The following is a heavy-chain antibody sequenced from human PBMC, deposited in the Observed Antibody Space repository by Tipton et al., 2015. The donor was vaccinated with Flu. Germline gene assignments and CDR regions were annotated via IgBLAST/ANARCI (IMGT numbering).Heavy chain of an antibody. V-gene: IGHV3-64*01. CDR1: GFIFSRSA. CDR2: INSNGGRT. D-gene: IGHD3-22*01. J-gene: IGHJ4*02. Sequence: SLRLSCAASGFIFSRSAMHWVRQAPGKGLEYVSAINSNGGRTYYANSVKGRFIISRDNSKNTVYLQMGSLRTEDMALYYCARDSSVYYYDYWGQGTLVTVSS. CDR3: ARDSSVYYYDY.